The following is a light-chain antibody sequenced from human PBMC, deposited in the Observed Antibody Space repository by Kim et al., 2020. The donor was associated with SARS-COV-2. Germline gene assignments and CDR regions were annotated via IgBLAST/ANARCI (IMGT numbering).Light chain of an antibody. CDR2: YDS. V-gene: IGLV3-21*03. Sequence: APGKTARITWGGDNIGTKRVHWYQQQPGQAPVLVVYYDSDRPSGIPERFSGSNSGNTATLTISRVEAGDEADYYCQVWDSSSDHLVFGGGTQLTVL. CDR3: QVWDSSSDHLV. J-gene: IGLJ3*02. CDR1: NIGTKR.